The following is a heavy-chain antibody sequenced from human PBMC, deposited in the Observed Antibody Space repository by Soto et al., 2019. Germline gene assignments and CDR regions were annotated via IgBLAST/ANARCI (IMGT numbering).Heavy chain of an antibody. CDR3: ARDKVGAYFDY. CDR2: ISGSGGST. J-gene: IGHJ4*02. V-gene: IGHV3-23*01. D-gene: IGHD1-26*01. Sequence: GGSLRLSCAASGFTFSTYAMSWVRQAPGKGLEWVSAISGSGGSTYYADSVKGRFTISRDNSKNTLYLHMNTPRAEDTAVYYCARDKVGAYFDYWGQGTPVTVSS. CDR1: GFTFSTYA.